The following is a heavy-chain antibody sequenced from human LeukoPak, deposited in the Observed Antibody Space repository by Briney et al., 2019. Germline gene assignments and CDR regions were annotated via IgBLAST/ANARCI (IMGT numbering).Heavy chain of an antibody. CDR1: GFSFSSHW. D-gene: IGHD6-19*01. Sequence: GGSLRLSCAASGFSFSSHWMSWVRQAPGKGLEWVANIKQDGSEKYDVDSVKGRFTISRDNAKNSLYLQMNSLRAEDTAVYYCASGPIAVSPNWFDPWGQGTLVTVSS. J-gene: IGHJ5*02. CDR3: ASGPIAVSPNWFDP. CDR2: IKQDGSEK. V-gene: IGHV3-7*01.